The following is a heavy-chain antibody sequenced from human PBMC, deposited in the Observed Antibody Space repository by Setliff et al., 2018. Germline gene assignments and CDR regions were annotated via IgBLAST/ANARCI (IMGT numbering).Heavy chain of an antibody. Sequence: SETLSLTCGVYGESISDSYWSWIRQPPGKGLEWIVYIYHGGTTYYNPSLKSRVTISVDTSKNQVSLNLTSVTAADTAMYYCATGEGGSDDAFGIWGQGTMVTVSS. CDR2: IYHGGTT. J-gene: IGHJ3*02. CDR1: GESISDSY. CDR3: ATGEGGSDDAFGI. D-gene: IGHD7-27*01. V-gene: IGHV4-34*11.